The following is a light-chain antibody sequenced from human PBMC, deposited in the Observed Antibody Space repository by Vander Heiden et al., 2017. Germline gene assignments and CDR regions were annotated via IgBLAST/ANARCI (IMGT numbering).Light chain of an antibody. V-gene: IGKV3-11*01. Sequence: EIVFTQSPATLSLSPGERATLSSRASQSVSSYLAWYQQKPGQAPRLLIYDASNRATGIPARFSGSGSGTDFTLTISSLEPEDFAVYYCKQRSNWLRTFGQGTKVEIK. CDR3: KQRSNWLRT. J-gene: IGKJ1*01. CDR1: QSVSSY. CDR2: DAS.